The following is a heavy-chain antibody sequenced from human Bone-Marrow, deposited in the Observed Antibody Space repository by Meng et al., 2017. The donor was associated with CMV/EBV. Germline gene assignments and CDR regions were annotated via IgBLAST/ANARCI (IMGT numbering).Heavy chain of an antibody. J-gene: IGHJ6*02. CDR1: GFRLSDYY. Sequence: GGSLRLSCAASGFRLSDYYMTWIRQAPGKGLEWVSYISSSYAVDYADSLKGRFTISRDNAKNSLYLQMNSLRAEDTAVYYCARVLLDVRGWYYQGMDVWGQGNRVTVSS. V-gene: IGHV3-69-1*01. CDR3: ARVLLDVRGWYYQGMDV. CDR2: ISSSYAV. D-gene: IGHD6-19*01.